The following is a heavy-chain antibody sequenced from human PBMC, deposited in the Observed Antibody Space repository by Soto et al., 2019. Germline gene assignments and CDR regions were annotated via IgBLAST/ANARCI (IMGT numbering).Heavy chain of an antibody. D-gene: IGHD3-10*01. CDR3: ARGGVRGVSWNWFDT. V-gene: IGHV3-13*01. CDR2: IDSAGDR. Sequence: EVQVVESGGGLVEPGGSLRLSCVASGFTFSSHDMHWVRQVTGKGLEWVSGIDSAGDRKYTASVKGRFTISRENADNSVHLQMNSLRVEDTAVYYCARGGVRGVSWNWFDTWGQGTLVTVSS. CDR1: GFTFSSHD. J-gene: IGHJ5*02.